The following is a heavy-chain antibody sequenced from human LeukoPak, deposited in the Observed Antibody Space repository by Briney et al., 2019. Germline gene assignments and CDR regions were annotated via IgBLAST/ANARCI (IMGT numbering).Heavy chain of an antibody. CDR1: GFTFSSYA. CDR2: ISGSGGST. CDR3: ASSGWELLIAFDI. V-gene: IGHV3-23*01. Sequence: PGGSLRLSCAASGFTFSSYAMSWVRQAPGKGLEWVSAISGSGGSTYYADSVKGRFTISRDNSKNTLYLQMNSLRAEDTAVYYCASSGWELLIAFDIWGQGTMVTVSS. D-gene: IGHD1-26*01. J-gene: IGHJ3*02.